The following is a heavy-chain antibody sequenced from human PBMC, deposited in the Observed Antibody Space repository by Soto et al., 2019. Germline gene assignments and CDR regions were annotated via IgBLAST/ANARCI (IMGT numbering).Heavy chain of an antibody. CDR1: GDSTNSHY. J-gene: IGHJ6*02. CDR2: IYTRGTT. Sequence: ETLSLTCTVSGDSTNSHYWSWVRQPAGKGLEWIGRIYTRGTTEYNPSLRSRVTLSADTSKNQFSLRLTSVTAADTAVYYCAREVYSPYYYYGFDVWGQGTTVTVSS. V-gene: IGHV4-4*07. D-gene: IGHD5-18*01. CDR3: AREVYSPYYYYGFDV.